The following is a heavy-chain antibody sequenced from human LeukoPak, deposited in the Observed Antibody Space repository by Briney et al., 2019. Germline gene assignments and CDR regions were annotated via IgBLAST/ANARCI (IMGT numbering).Heavy chain of an antibody. D-gene: IGHD3-22*01. J-gene: IGHJ3*02. CDR2: IIPILGIA. Sequence: SVKVSCKASGGTFSSYAISWVRQSPGQGLEWMGRIIPILGIANYAQKFQGRVTITADKSTSTAHMELSSLRSEDTAVYYCTREGVYSPDGSGYHRDAFDIWGQGTVVTVSS. CDR1: GGTFSSYA. CDR3: TREGVYSPDGSGYHRDAFDI. V-gene: IGHV1-69*04.